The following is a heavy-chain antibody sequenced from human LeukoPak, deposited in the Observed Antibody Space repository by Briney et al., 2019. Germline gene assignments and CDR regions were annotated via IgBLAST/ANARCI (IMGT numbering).Heavy chain of an antibody. CDR3: ARHRIAVSGGFDY. CDR1: GGSISSFY. Sequence: PSETLFLTCAVSGGSISSFYWSWIRLPPGKGLEWIGYIHYSGSTNYNPSLKSRVTISVDTSKNQFSLKLSSVTAADTAVYYCARHRIAVSGGFDYWGQGTLVTVSS. CDR2: IHYSGST. V-gene: IGHV4-59*08. J-gene: IGHJ4*02. D-gene: IGHD6-19*01.